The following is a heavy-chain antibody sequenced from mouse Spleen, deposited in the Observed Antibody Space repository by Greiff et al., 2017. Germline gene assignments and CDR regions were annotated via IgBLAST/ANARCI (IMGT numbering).Heavy chain of an antibody. D-gene: IGHD2-3*01. J-gene: IGHJ2*01. CDR1: GYTFTDYN. Sequence: VQLQQSGPELVKPGASVKIPCKASGYTFTDYNMDWVKQSLGKSLEWIGDINPYNGDTFYNQKFKGKATLTVDKSSSTAHMELLSLTSEDSAVYYCGRSSDGYYFGYWGQGTTLTVSS. V-gene: IGHV1-18*01. CDR2: INPYNGDT. CDR3: GRSSDGYYFGY.